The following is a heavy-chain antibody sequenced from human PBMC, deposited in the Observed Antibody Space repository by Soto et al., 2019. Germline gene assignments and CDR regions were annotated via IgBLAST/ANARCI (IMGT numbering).Heavy chain of an antibody. CDR3: ARKSDSSPVPEADGV. Sequence: EVQLVETGGGLIQPGGSLRLSCAASGFSVGSYYMTWVRQSPGKGLEWVSLIYSNGDTDYADSVKGRFSISRDNFKNTLYLQMNNLGAEDTAVYHCARKSDSSPVPEADGVWGRGTLVTVSS. V-gene: IGHV3-53*02. J-gene: IGHJ4*02. CDR2: IYSNGDT. D-gene: IGHD2-8*01. CDR1: GFSVGSYY.